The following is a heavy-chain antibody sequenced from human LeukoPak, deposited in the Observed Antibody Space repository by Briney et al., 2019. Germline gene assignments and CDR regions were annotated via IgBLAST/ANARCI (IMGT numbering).Heavy chain of an antibody. CDR2: ISYDGSNK. CDR1: GFTFSSYA. CDR3: AREIEVSGSYGDGAFDI. V-gene: IGHV3-30-3*01. D-gene: IGHD1-26*01. J-gene: IGHJ3*02. Sequence: GRSLRLSCAASGFTFSSYAMHWVRQAPGKGLEWVAVISYDGSNKYYADSVKGRFTISRDNSKNTLYLQMNSLRAEDTAVYYCAREIEVSGSYGDGAFDIWGQGTMVTVSS.